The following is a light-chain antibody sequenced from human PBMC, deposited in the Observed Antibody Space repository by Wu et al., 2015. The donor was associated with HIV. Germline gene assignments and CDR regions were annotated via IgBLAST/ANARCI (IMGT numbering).Light chain of an antibody. J-gene: IGKJ1*01. CDR3: QHYNNWPQT. Sequence: EIVMTQSPATLSVSPGERATLSCRASQSVSTYLAWYQQKPGQAPRLLIYDTSTRATGIPASFSGSGSGTEFTLTISSLQSEDVAVYYCQHYNNWPQTFGQGTKVEIK. CDR2: DTS. CDR1: QSVSTY. V-gene: IGKV3-15*01.